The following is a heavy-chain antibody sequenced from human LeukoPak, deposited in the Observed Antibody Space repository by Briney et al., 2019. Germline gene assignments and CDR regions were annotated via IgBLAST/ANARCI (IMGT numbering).Heavy chain of an antibody. J-gene: IGHJ1*01. D-gene: IGHD2-15*01. V-gene: IGHV4-59*01. CDR1: GGSISSYY. CDR3: ARAENCSGGSCYSGRQGGYFQH. Sequence: PSETLSLTCTVSGGSISSYYWSWIRQPPGKGLEWIGYIYYSGSTNYNPSLKSRVTISVDTSKDQFSLKLSSVTAADTAVYYCARAENCSGGSCYSGRQGGYFQHWGQGTLVTVSS. CDR2: IYYSGST.